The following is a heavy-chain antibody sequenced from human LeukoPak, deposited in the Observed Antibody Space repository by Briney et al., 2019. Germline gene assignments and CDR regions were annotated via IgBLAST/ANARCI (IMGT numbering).Heavy chain of an antibody. J-gene: IGHJ4*02. CDR3: AREITAAGNYFDY. V-gene: IGHV3-21*01. CDR2: ISSSSSYI. Sequence: GGSLRLSCAASGFSFSTHSMNWVRQAPGKGLEWFSYISSSSSYIYYADSVKGRFAISRDNAQNSLYLQMNSLRAEDTALYYCAREITAAGNYFDYWCQGTLVTVSS. CDR1: GFSFSTHS. D-gene: IGHD6-13*01.